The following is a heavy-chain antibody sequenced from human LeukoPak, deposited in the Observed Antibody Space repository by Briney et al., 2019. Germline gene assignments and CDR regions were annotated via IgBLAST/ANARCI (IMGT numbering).Heavy chain of an antibody. J-gene: IGHJ4*02. CDR2: VNHSGST. Sequence: SETLSLTCAVYGGSFSGYYWSWIRQPPGKGLEWIGEVNHSGSTNYNPSLKSRVTISVDTSKNQFSLKLSSVTAADTAVYYCARGRLWLLRGSFDYWGQGTLVTVSS. CDR1: GGSFSGYY. CDR3: ARGRLWLLRGSFDY. V-gene: IGHV4-34*01. D-gene: IGHD5-18*01.